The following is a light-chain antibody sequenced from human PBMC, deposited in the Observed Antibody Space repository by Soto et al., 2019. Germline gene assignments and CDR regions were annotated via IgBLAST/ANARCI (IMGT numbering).Light chain of an antibody. CDR2: AAS. J-gene: IGKJ5*01. CDR1: QTISTY. CDR3: QQSYRTPIT. V-gene: IGKV1-39*01. Sequence: IQMTQSPSSLSASVGDRVTITCWTSQTISTYLNWYQHKPGKAPEVLIYAASNLQSGVPSRFSGSGSGTDFTLTISSLQPADSATYYCQQSYRTPITLGQGTRLEIK.